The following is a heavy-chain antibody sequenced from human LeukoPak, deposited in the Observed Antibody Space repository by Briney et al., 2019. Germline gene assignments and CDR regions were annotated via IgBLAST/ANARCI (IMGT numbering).Heavy chain of an antibody. J-gene: IGHJ5*02. CDR3: ARAGYSNYWFDP. D-gene: IGHD4-11*01. V-gene: IGHV4-59*12. CDR2: IYYSGST. CDR1: GGSISSYY. Sequence: SETLSLTCTVSGGSISSYYWSWIRQPPGKGLEWIGYIYYSGSTNYNPSLKSRVTMSVDTSKNQFSLKLSSVTAADTAVYYCARAGYSNYWFDPWGQGTLVTVSS.